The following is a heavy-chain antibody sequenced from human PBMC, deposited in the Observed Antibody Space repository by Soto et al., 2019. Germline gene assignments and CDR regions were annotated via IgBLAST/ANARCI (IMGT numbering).Heavy chain of an antibody. CDR2: IQSGGPT. D-gene: IGHD3-3*01. CDR1: GFTVSSKY. Sequence: GGSLRLSCAASGFTVSSKYMSWVRQAPGKGLEWVSLIQSGGPTYYADSVKGRFTISRDTSENTVHLQMDSLRAEDTAVYYCARDCDEWLFLSYYDFGMDVWGQGTTVTVSS. V-gene: IGHV3-66*01. CDR3: ARDCDEWLFLSYYDFGMDV. J-gene: IGHJ6*02.